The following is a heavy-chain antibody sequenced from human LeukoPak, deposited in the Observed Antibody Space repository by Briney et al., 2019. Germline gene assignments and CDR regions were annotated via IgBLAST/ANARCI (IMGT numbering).Heavy chain of an antibody. J-gene: IGHJ4*02. Sequence: RGSLRLSSAAPGFTSTSSRMHWVPQAPGEGLVWVSRINSDWSSTSYAVSVMGRPTTSRDNAKHTLYLQMNSLRAEDTAVYYCARAGQTYYYDSSGYYFLDYWGQGTLVTISS. D-gene: IGHD3-22*01. V-gene: IGHV3-74*01. CDR3: ARAGQTYYYDSSGYYFLDY. CDR2: INSDWSST. CDR1: GFTSTSSR.